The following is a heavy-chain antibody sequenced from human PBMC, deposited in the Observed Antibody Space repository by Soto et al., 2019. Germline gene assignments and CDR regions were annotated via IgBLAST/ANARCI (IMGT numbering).Heavy chain of an antibody. V-gene: IGHV1-18*01. CDR3: AREGTTVTTDNTNWFDP. J-gene: IGHJ5*02. CDR1: GYTFTSYG. Sequence: QVQLVQSGAEVKKPGASVKVSCKASGYTFTSYGISWVRQAPGQGLEWMGWISAYNGNTNYAQKLQGRVTMTTDTSTSTAYMELRSLRSDVTAVYYCAREGTTVTTDNTNWFDPWGQGTLVTVSS. CDR2: ISAYNGNT. D-gene: IGHD4-17*01.